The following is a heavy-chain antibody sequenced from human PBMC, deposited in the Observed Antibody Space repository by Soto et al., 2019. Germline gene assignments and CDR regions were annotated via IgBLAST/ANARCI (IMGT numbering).Heavy chain of an antibody. J-gene: IGHJ3*02. CDR3: AIDLPYYDILTGYSIGAFDI. D-gene: IGHD3-9*01. CDR2: ISSSGSTI. V-gene: IGHV3-11*01. Sequence: GGSLRLSCAASGFTFSDYYMSWIRQAPGKGLEWVSYISSSGSTIYYADSVKGRFTISRDNAKNSLYLQMNSLRAEDTAVYYCAIDLPYYDILTGYSIGAFDIWGQGTMVTVSS. CDR1: GFTFSDYY.